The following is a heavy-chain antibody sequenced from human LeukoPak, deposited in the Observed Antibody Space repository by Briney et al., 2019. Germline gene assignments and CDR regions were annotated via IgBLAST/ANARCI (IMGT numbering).Heavy chain of an antibody. J-gene: IGHJ4*02. CDR3: ARGHWNWDY. Sequence: PSETLSLTCTVSGGSISSYYWSWIRQPPGKGLEWIGEINHSGSTNYNPSLKSRVTISVDTSKNQFSLKLSSVTAADTAVYYCARGHWNWDYWGQGTLVTVSS. D-gene: IGHD1-7*01. CDR2: INHSGST. V-gene: IGHV4-34*01. CDR1: GGSISSYY.